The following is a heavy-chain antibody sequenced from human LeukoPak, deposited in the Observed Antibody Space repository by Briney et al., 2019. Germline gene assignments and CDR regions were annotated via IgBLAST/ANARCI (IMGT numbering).Heavy chain of an antibody. V-gene: IGHV3-53*01. Sequence: GGSLRLSCEASGFSVGTKYMNWVRQAPGKGLEWVSILYSGVDTYYADSVKGRFTISRDNSKNTLFLQMNSLRADDTAVYYCARVGDHYRWYFDLWGRGTRVSVSS. CDR1: GFSVGTKY. D-gene: IGHD3-10*01. J-gene: IGHJ2*01. CDR3: ARVGDHYRWYFDL. CDR2: LYSGVDT.